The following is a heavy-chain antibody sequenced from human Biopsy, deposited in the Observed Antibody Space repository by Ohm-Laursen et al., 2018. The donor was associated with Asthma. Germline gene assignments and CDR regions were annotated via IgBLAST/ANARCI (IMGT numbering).Heavy chain of an antibody. Sequence: ASVKVSCNLSGYSLTDLSMHWVRQAPGQGLEWMGGHDHEEGGTVNARRFQGRVTMTEDTSTDTAYMELSSLSSDDTAVYYCASDFPKDYVRYNFQFWGRGTLVTVSS. CDR3: ASDFPKDYVRYNFQF. CDR1: GYSLTDLS. J-gene: IGHJ4*02. CDR2: HDHEEGGT. V-gene: IGHV1-24*01. D-gene: IGHD4-17*01.